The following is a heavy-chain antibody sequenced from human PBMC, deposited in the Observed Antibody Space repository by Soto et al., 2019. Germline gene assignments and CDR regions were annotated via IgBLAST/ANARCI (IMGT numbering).Heavy chain of an antibody. CDR3: ARDNGYSYGPYFDY. CDR2: VSGYKDNT. CDR1: GYTFSNYG. V-gene: IGHV1-18*01. Sequence: QVPLVQSGAEVKKPGASVKVSCKASGYTFSNYGISWVRQAPGQGLEWMGWVSGYKDNTDYAQKFQGRVTMTTDTSTSTAYMEVRRLTSDDTAVYYCARDNGYSYGPYFDYWGQGTVVTVSS. J-gene: IGHJ4*02. D-gene: IGHD5-18*01.